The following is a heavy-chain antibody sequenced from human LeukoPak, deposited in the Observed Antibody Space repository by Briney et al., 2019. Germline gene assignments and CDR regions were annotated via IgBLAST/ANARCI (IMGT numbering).Heavy chain of an antibody. CDR2: IYSDGST. V-gene: IGHV3-66*02. J-gene: IGHJ4*02. CDR3: ARDPGGGPTHGY. Sequence: GGSLRLSCAASGFTVGNNYMSWVRQAPGEGLEWVSVIYSDGSTYYADSVKARFIISRDNSKNTLYLQMNSLRADDTAVYYCARDPGGGPTHGYWGQGTLVTVSS. CDR1: GFTVGNNY. D-gene: IGHD1-26*01.